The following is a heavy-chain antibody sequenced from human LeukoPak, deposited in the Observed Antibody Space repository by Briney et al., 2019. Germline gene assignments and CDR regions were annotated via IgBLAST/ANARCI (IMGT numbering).Heavy chain of an antibody. J-gene: IGHJ4*02. CDR3: ARHLSGVTGYTYGRGIDY. Sequence: PGGSLRLSCAASGFTFSDYAMNWVRQAPGKGLQWVSAITGTGDSTYYADSVKGRFTISRDNSKNTLHLQMNSLRAEDTAVYYCARHLSGVTGYTYGRGIDYWGQGTLVTVSS. CDR1: GFTFSDYA. CDR2: ITGTGDST. D-gene: IGHD5-18*01. V-gene: IGHV3-23*01.